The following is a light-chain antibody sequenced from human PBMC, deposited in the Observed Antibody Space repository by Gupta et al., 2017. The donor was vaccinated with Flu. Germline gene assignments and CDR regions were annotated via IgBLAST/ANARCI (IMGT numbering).Light chain of an antibody. CDR1: SSDFGRSNY. Sequence: QSALTQPASVSGSPGQSITISCTGTSSDFGRSNYVSWYQHHPGKAPKLRIYEVRNRPSGLSNRFSGSRSGNTASLTISGHQAEDEADYYCSSYTSSSTLLFGGGTKLTVL. J-gene: IGLJ3*02. CDR2: EVR. V-gene: IGLV2-14*01. CDR3: SSYTSSSTLL.